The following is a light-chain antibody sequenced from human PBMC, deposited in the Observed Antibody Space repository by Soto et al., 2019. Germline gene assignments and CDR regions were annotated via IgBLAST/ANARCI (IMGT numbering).Light chain of an antibody. Sequence: LVLTQSPGTLSLSPGETATLSCRASQSVSNIYLGWYQQKPGQAPRLLIFDGSSRATGIPDRFSGSGSGEDVTLTISRLEPDDFSGDYCQQYGNSLSRTFGQGTKVEIK. CDR3: QQYGNSLSRT. CDR1: QSVSNIY. CDR2: DGS. V-gene: IGKV3-20*01. J-gene: IGKJ1*01.